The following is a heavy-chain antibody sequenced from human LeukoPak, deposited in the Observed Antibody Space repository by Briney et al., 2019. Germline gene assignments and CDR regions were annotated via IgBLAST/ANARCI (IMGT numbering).Heavy chain of an antibody. J-gene: IGHJ6*03. V-gene: IGHV4-30-4*08. CDR3: ARYNVYYYYMDV. CDR2: IYYSGST. D-gene: IGHD1-14*01. Sequence: SETLSLTCTVSGGSISSGDYYWSWIRQPPGKGLEWIGYIYYSGSTYYNPSLKSRVTISVDTSKNQFSLKLSSVTAADTAVYYCARYNVYYYYMDVWGKGTTVTVSS. CDR1: GGSISSGDYY.